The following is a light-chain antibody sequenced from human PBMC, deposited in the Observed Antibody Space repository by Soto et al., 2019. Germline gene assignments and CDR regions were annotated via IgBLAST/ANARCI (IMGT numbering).Light chain of an antibody. CDR1: QGISSA. CDR3: QQFSSYPVT. Sequence: AIQLTQSPSSLSASVGDRVTITCRTSQGISSALAWYQQKPGKAPKLLIFDASNLESGVPSRFSGSGSGTHFTLTISSLQPEDFATYYCQQFSSYPVTFGPGTKVDIK. V-gene: IGKV1-13*02. CDR2: DAS. J-gene: IGKJ3*01.